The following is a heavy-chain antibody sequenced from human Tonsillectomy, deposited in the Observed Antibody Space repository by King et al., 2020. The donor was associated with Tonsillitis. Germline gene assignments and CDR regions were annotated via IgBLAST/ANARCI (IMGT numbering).Heavy chain of an antibody. J-gene: IGHJ4*02. Sequence: NLKESGPVLVKPTETLTLTCTVSGFSLSNSRMGVSWIRQPPGKALEWLAHIFSNDEKSYSTSLKSRLTISKDTSKSQVVLTMTNMDPVDIATYYCARLYSSSWRAFGFDYWGQGTLVTVSS. V-gene: IGHV2-26*01. CDR2: IFSNDEK. D-gene: IGHD6-13*01. CDR3: ARLYSSSWRAFGFDY. CDR1: GFSLSNSRMG.